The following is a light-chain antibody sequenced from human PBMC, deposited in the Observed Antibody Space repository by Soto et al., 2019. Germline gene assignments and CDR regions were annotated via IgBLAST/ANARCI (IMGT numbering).Light chain of an antibody. CDR3: QESGRFRGA. CDR1: QSISNNF. J-gene: IGKJ1*01. Sequence: EDVLTQSPGTLSLSPGERATLSCRASQSISNNFLAWYQQKPGQAPRLLIYGASSRATGIPDRFSASGSGTDFTLTISRLEPEDFGVYYCQESGRFRGAFGQGTKVEIK. V-gene: IGKV3-20*01. CDR2: GAS.